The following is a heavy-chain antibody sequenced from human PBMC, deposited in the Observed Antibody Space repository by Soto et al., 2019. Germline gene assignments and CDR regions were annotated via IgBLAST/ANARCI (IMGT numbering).Heavy chain of an antibody. V-gene: IGHV4-30-2*01. D-gene: IGHD3-22*01. CDR2: IYHSGST. CDR1: GGSISSGGYS. CDR3: ARGIRYYDSSGYYSYGMDV. Sequence: QLQLQESGSGLVKPSQTLSLTCAVSGGSISSGGYSWSWIRQPPGKGLEWIGYIYHSGSTYYNPSLKSRVTTSVDRSKNQFSLKLSSVTAADTAVYYCARGIRYYDSSGYYSYGMDVWGQGTTVTVSS. J-gene: IGHJ6*02.